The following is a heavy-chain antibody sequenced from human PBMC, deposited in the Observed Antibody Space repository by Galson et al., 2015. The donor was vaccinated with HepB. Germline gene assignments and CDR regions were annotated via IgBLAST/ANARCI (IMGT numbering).Heavy chain of an antibody. CDR2: INSDGTYI. V-gene: IGHV3-74*01. Sequence: SLRLPWGASGFTFSNYWLHWVGQVPGKGLVLVSRINSDGTYITYADSVKGRLTISRDNAKNMLYLQMNSPRTDDTALYYCARTRGAAAGIFDYCGQGSLVTFSP. CDR3: ARTRGAAAGIFDY. CDR1: GFTFSNYW. J-gene: IGHJ4*02. D-gene: IGHD6-13*01.